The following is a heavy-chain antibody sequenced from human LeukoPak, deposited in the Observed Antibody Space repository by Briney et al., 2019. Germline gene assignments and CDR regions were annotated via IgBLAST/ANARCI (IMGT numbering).Heavy chain of an antibody. D-gene: IGHD5-18*01. Sequence: PGGSLRLSCVASGFTFSVHGMTWVRQAPGEGLEWVSSVGGGIDIYYADSVKGRFTISRDNSKNTLYLHMSSLRAEDTAVYYCACTAYYYYYLDVWGKGTTVTVSS. CDR3: ACTAYYYYYLDV. J-gene: IGHJ6*03. V-gene: IGHV3-23*01. CDR2: VGGGIDI. CDR1: GFTFSVHG.